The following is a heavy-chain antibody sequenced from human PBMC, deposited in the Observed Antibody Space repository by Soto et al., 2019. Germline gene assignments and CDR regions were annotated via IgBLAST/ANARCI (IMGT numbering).Heavy chain of an antibody. J-gene: IGHJ4*02. Sequence: GGSLRLSCAASGFTFSSYWMSWVRQAPGKGLEWVANIKQDGSEKYYVDSVKGRFTISRDNAKNSLYLQMNSLRAEDTAVYYCARGGYCSSTSCYNRDYWGQGTLVTVSS. CDR1: GFTFSSYW. D-gene: IGHD2-2*02. CDR3: ARGGYCSSTSCYNRDY. CDR2: IKQDGSEK. V-gene: IGHV3-7*01.